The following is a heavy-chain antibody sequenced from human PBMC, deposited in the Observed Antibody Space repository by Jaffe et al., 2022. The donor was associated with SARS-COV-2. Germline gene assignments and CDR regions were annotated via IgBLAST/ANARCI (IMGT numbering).Heavy chain of an antibody. CDR3: ATDHLSGYDFFDY. V-gene: IGHV3-11*06. Sequence: QVQLVESGGGLVKPGGSLRLSCAASGFTFSEFHMSWIRQAPGKGLEWVSYISSSSGYTYYADSVKGRFTISRDNAKNSLYLQMNSLRADDTAVYYCATDHLSGYDFFDYWGQGTLVTVSS. D-gene: IGHD5-12*01. CDR2: ISSSSGYT. CDR1: GFTFSEFH. J-gene: IGHJ4*02.